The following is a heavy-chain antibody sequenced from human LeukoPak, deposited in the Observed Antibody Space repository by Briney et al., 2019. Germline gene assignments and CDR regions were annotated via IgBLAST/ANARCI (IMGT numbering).Heavy chain of an antibody. Sequence: GGSLRLSCAASGFTFSSYAMSWVRQAPGKGLEWISAISGGGGSTYYADSVKGRFTISRDNSKNTLYLQMDSLRAEDTAIYYCAKPPEAADFWGQGAPVTVSS. D-gene: IGHD3/OR15-3a*01. J-gene: IGHJ4*02. CDR1: GFTFSSYA. V-gene: IGHV3-23*01. CDR2: ISGGGGST. CDR3: AKPPEAADF.